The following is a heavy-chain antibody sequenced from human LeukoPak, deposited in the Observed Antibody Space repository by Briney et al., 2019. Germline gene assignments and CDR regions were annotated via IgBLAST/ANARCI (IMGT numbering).Heavy chain of an antibody. D-gene: IGHD6-13*01. J-gene: IGHJ5*02. CDR3: ARGPGPGVAAAGTKNWFDP. CDR1: GDSIRSSSYY. Sequence: SETLSLTCTVSGDSIRSSSYYWDWIRQPPGKGLEWIGSIYYSGNTYYNPSLKSRVTISVDTSKNQFSLKLSSVTAADTAVYYCARGPGPGVAAAGTKNWFDPWGQGTLVTVSS. V-gene: IGHV4-39*07. CDR2: IYYSGNT.